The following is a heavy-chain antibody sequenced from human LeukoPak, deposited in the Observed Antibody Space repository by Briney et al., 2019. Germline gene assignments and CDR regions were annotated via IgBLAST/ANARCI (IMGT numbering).Heavy chain of an antibody. J-gene: IGHJ4*02. D-gene: IGHD3-10*02. CDR2: INWNSGSI. Sequence: GGSLRLSCAASGFTFDDYGMHWVRQAPGKGLEWVSGINWNSGSIGYADSVKGRFTISRDNAKNSLYLQMNSLRADDTAVYYCARCSSRRSASDYWGQGTLVTVSS. CDR3: ARCSSRRSASDY. CDR1: GFTFDDYG. V-gene: IGHV3-9*01.